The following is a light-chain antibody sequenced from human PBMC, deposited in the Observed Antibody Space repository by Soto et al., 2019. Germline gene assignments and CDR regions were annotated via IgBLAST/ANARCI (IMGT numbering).Light chain of an antibody. J-gene: IGLJ2*01. CDR2: RNS. CDR3: QSYDSSLSGWV. CDR1: SSNIGAGYD. V-gene: IGLV1-40*01. Sequence: QSVLTQPPSVSGAPGQRVTISCTGSSSNIGAGYDVHWYQQFPGTAPKLLIFRNSNRPSGVPDRFSGSKSDISASLAITGLQADDEADYHCQSYDSSLSGWVFGGGTKLTVL.